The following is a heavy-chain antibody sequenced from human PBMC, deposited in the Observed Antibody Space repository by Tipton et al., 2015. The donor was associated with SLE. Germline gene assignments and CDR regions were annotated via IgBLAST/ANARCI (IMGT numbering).Heavy chain of an antibody. J-gene: IGHJ4*02. D-gene: IGHD5-18*01. V-gene: IGHV1-18*01. CDR2: ISTYNGNT. Sequence: QLVQSGPEVKKPGASVRVSCKASGCTFTTYGISWVRQAPGQGLEWMGWISTYNGNTNYAQKLQGRVTMTSDTSTSTAYMGLRSLRSDDTAIYYCARVRVDTAMGVFDFWGQGTLVTVSS. CDR1: GCTFTTYG. CDR3: ARVRVDTAMGVFDF.